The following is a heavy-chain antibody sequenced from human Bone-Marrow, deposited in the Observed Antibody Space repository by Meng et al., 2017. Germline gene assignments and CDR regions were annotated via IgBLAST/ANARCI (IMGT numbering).Heavy chain of an antibody. D-gene: IGHD3-22*01. CDR3: AREGAYGSGYTP. CDR1: GGTFSSYA. V-gene: IGHV1-69*06. Sequence: QVQPVQPGAEVKKPGSPVKVSCKASGGTFSSYAISWVRQAPGQGLEWMGGIIPIFGTANYAQKFQGRVTITADKSTSTAYMELSSLRSEDTAVYYCAREGAYGSGYTPWGQGTLVTVSS. J-gene: IGHJ5*02. CDR2: IIPIFGTA.